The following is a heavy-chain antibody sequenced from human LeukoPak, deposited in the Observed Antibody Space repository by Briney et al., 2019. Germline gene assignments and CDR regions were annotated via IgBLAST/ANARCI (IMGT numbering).Heavy chain of an antibody. V-gene: IGHV4-30-2*01. D-gene: IGHD3-10*01. Sequence: SQTLSLTCTVSGGSISSGGYYWSWIRQPPGKGLEWIGYIYHSGSTYYNPSLKSRVTISVDRSKNQFSLKLSSVTAADTAVYYCARESIGYYYGSGRCYRGAFDIWGQGTMVTVSS. J-gene: IGHJ3*02. CDR3: ARESIGYYYGSGRCYRGAFDI. CDR2: IYHSGST. CDR1: GGSISSGGYY.